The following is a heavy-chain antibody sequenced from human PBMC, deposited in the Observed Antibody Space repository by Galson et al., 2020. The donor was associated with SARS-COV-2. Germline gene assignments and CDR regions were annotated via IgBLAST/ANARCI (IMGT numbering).Heavy chain of an antibody. CDR2: LYTYGTT. CDR1: GFTVSTSY. J-gene: IGHJ4*02. V-gene: IGHV3-53*01. CDR3: ARKTCGGACFSGYYFDY. D-gene: IGHD2-21*01. Sequence: GGSLRLSCAASGFTVSTSYMTWVRQAPGKGLEWVSVLYTYGTTNYADSVKGRFTISRDNSKNTLYLQMNSLRAEDTALYYCARKTCGGACFSGYYFDYWGQGTLVTVSP.